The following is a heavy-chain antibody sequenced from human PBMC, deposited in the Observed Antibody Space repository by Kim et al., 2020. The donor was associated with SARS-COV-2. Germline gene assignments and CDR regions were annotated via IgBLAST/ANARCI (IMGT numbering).Heavy chain of an antibody. CDR3: AREPAIYGMDV. CDR2: I. V-gene: IGHV3-21*01. J-gene: IGHJ6*02. Sequence: IYYADSVKGRFTISRDNAKNSLYPQMNSLRAEDTAVYYCAREPAIYGMDVWGQGTTVTVSS.